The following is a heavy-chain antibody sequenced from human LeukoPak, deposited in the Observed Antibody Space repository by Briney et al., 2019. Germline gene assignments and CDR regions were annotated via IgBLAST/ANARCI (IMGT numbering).Heavy chain of an antibody. CDR3: ARRASGGSTYWYFDL. CDR1: GFSLDDYG. CDR2: INWNGAET. J-gene: IGHJ2*01. V-gene: IGHV3-20*04. D-gene: IGHD6-19*01. Sequence: PGGSLRLSCGVSGFSLDDYGMGWFRQAPGKGLEYVSGINWNGAETGSAESVKGRFTISRDNAKKSLYLQKNSLRDGDTAFYYCARRASGGSTYWYFDLWGRGTLVTVSS.